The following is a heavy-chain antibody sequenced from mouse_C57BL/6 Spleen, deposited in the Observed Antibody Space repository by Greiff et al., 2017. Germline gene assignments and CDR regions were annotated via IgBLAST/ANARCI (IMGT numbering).Heavy chain of an antibody. CDR3: AGPDWDGGFAY. J-gene: IGHJ3*01. Sequence: EVKLVESGGGLVKPGGSLKLSCAASGFTFSDYGMHWVRQAPEKGLEWVAYISSGSSTIYYADTVKGRFTISRDTATNTLFLQMTSLRSEDTAMYYFAGPDWDGGFAYWGQGTLVTVSA. D-gene: IGHD4-1*01. V-gene: IGHV5-17*01. CDR2: ISSGSSTI. CDR1: GFTFSDYG.